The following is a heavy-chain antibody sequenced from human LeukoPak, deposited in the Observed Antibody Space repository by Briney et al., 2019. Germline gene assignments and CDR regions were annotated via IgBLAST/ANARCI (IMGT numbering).Heavy chain of an antibody. CDR1: GFTFSSYE. CDR2: ISSSGSTI. Sequence: GGSLRLSCAASGFTFSSYEMNWVRQAPGKGLEWVSYISSSGSTIYYADSVKGRFTISRDNSKNTLYLQMSSLRAEDTALYYCAKDISQTYYFDYWGQGTPVTVSS. CDR3: AKDISQTYYFDY. V-gene: IGHV3-48*03. J-gene: IGHJ4*02.